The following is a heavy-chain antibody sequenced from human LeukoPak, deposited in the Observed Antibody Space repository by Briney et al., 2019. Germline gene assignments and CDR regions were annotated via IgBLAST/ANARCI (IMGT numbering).Heavy chain of an antibody. V-gene: IGHV4-34*01. J-gene: IGHJ5*02. CDR2: INHSGTT. Sequence: PSETLSLTCAVHGGSFSGYYWTWLRQPPGKGLEWFGEINHSGTTNYNPSLKSRVTISVDTSKNQFSLKLTSVTAADTAVYYCARPLGYCSTTSCPQPWFDPWGQGTLVTVS. D-gene: IGHD2-2*01. CDR3: ARPLGYCSTTSCPQPWFDP. CDR1: GGSFSGYY.